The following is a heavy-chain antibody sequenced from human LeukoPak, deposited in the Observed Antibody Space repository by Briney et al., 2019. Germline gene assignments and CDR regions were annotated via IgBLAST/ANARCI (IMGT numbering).Heavy chain of an antibody. V-gene: IGHV3-73*01. J-gene: IGHJ6*02. CDR3: TRHSDKYCSGAGCYVYNFYGMDV. D-gene: IGHD2-15*01. Sequence: GGSLRLSCAASGLSFSGSAMHWVRQASGRGLEWLGRIRSKANSYVTAYAASVNGRFIISRDDSRNTAYLQMNSLQTEDTAVYYCTRHSDKYCSGAGCYVYNFYGMDVWGQGTTVTVSS. CDR1: GLSFSGSA. CDR2: IRSKANSYVT.